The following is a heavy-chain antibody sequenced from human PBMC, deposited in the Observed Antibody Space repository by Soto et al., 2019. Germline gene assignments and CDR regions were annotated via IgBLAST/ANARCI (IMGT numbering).Heavy chain of an antibody. Sequence: EVQLVESGGGLVQPGGSLRLSCVVSGFTFSNYWMSWVRQTPGKGLEWVANITQDGSEKYYVDSVRGRFTISRDNAKKSLYLLMNGLRAEDSAVYYCAINSGGNYFEFWGLGALVTVSS. D-gene: IGHD1-26*01. CDR1: GFTFSNYW. J-gene: IGHJ4*02. CDR3: AINSGGNYFEF. CDR2: ITQDGSEK. V-gene: IGHV3-7*01.